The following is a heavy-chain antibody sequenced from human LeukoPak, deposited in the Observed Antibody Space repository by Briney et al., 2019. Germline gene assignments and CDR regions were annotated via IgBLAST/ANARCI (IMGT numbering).Heavy chain of an antibody. CDR1: GFTFSSYE. CDR3: ARASLGGFDY. Sequence: GGSLRLSCAASGFTFSSYEMNWVRQAPGKGLEWVSYISTTGSSIYYADSVKGRFTISRDNAKNSLYLQMNSLRAEDTAVYYCARASLGGFDYWGQGTLVTVSS. CDR2: ISTTGSSI. J-gene: IGHJ4*02. V-gene: IGHV3-48*03.